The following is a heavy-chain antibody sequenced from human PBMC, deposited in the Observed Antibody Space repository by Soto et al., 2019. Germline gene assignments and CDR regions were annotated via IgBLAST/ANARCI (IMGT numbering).Heavy chain of an antibody. CDR1: GLTLNNFA. D-gene: IGHD3-9*01. V-gene: IGHV3-23*01. J-gene: IGHJ4*02. CDR2: ISSDGDLR. CDR3: AKVRQRFLDILTGATNFDS. Sequence: EVHLLGSGGDLVKPGGSRRLSCEVSGLTLNNFASSWVGQSPGKGLEWVSTISSDGDLRHYAESVKGRFTISRDNSKSSLFLQMNSLRAEDTALYFCAKVRQRFLDILTGATNFDSWGQGTLVTVSS.